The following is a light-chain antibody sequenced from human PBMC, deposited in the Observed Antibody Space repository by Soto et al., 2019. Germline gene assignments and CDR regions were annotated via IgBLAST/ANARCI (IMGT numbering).Light chain of an antibody. Sequence: ALAQPASVSGSPGQSITISCTGTSSDVGAYKYVSWYQQHPGKAPKLIIYGVSNRPSGVSNRFSGSKSGNTAFLTISGLQPEDEADYYCSSFTGTTTLDVFGTGTKVTVL. V-gene: IGLV2-14*03. CDR1: SSDVGAYKY. J-gene: IGLJ1*01. CDR2: GVS. CDR3: SSFTGTTTLDV.